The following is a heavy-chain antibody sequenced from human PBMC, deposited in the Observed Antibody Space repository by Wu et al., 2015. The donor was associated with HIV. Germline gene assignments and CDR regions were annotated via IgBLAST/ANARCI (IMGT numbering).Heavy chain of an antibody. CDR1: GYTFTSYD. CDR2: MNPNSGNT. D-gene: IGHD3-3*01. J-gene: IGHJ6*03. CDR3: ARGREGLNYDFWSGYRSWGYYYYYYMDV. V-gene: IGHV1-8*03. Sequence: QVQLVQSGAEVKKPGASVKVSCKASGYTFTSYDINWVRQATGQGLEWMGWMNPNSGNTGYAQKFQGRVTITRNTSISTAYMELSSLRSEDTAVYYCARGREGLNYDFWSGYRSWGYYYYYYMDVWGKGTTVTVSS.